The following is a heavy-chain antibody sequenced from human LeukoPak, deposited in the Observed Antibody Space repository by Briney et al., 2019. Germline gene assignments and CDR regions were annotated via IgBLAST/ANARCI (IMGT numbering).Heavy chain of an antibody. CDR2: IHFSGSA. J-gene: IGHJ4*02. V-gene: IGHV4-31*03. Sequence: PSQTLSLTCTVSGGSIRSYDYYWSWIRQHPGKGLEWIGYIHFSGSAYYNPSLKSRLTISVDTSKNQFSLELRFVTAADTAVYFCATKGNGIYYFDYWGQGTLVTVSS. D-gene: IGHD2/OR15-2a*01. CDR3: ATKGNGIYYFDY. CDR1: GGSIRSYDYY.